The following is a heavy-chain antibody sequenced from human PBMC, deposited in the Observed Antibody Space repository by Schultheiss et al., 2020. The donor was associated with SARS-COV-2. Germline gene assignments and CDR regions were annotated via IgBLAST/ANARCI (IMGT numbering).Heavy chain of an antibody. Sequence: GGSLRLSCAASGFTFSSYAMHWVRQAPGKGLEWVALISYDGSNKYYADSVKGRFTISRDNSKNTLYLQMNSLRAEDTAVYYCARASEFFLDVWGKGTTVTVSS. CDR1: GFTFSSYA. J-gene: IGHJ6*04. CDR2: ISYDGSNK. CDR3: ARASEFFLDV. V-gene: IGHV3-30*07. D-gene: IGHD3-3*01.